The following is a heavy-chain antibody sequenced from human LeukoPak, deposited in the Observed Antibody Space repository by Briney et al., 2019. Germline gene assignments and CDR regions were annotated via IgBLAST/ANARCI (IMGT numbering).Heavy chain of an antibody. CDR2: INPNSGGT. J-gene: IGHJ4*02. CDR1: GYTFTGYY. D-gene: IGHD3-22*01. CDR3: ARVSDHYDSSGYPFDY. V-gene: IGHV1-2*02. Sequence: APVKVSCKASGYTFTGYYMHWVRQAPGQGLEWMGWINPNSGGTNYAQKFQGRVTMTRDTSISTAYMELSRLRSDDTAVYYCARVSDHYDSSGYPFDYWGQGTLVTVSS.